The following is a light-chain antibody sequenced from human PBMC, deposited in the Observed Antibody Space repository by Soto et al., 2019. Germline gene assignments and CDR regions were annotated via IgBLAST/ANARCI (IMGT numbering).Light chain of an antibody. CDR1: SGSVSTANN. V-gene: IGLV8-61*01. Sequence: QAVVTQESSFSVSPGGTVTLTCGLISGSVSTANNPNWYQQTPGQVPRTLIYSTSTRSSGVPDRFSGSILGNKAALSITGAQADDESDYYCALFMGNGISVFGTGTKVTVL. CDR3: ALFMGNGISV. CDR2: STS. J-gene: IGLJ1*01.